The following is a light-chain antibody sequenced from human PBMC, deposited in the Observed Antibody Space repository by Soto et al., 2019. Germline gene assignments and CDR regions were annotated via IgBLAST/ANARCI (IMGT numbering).Light chain of an antibody. V-gene: IGLV2-14*01. CDR2: EVS. J-gene: IGLJ3*02. CDR1: SSDVGAYNY. Sequence: QSALTQPASVSGSPGQSITISCTGTSSDVGAYNYVSWYQQHPGKAPKLMIYEVSNRPSGVSNRFSGSKSGNTASLTISGLQAEDEGDYYGSSYTSGSTGVFGGGTKVTVL. CDR3: SSYTSGSTGV.